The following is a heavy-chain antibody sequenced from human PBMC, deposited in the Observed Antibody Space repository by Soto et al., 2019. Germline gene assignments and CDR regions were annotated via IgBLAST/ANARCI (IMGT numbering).Heavy chain of an antibody. CDR1: GFSLNNGGGG. Sequence: GPTLVNPTHTLTLTCTFSGFSLNNGGGGGGWIRRSLGKAPEWLAHTYWDGDKRYRPFLETRVTITKDASKTQVVMTMTKMEPANTATYYCARYQFVRSSEWFRKGFDSWGQGIPVTVSS. CDR2: TYWDGDK. V-gene: IGHV2-5*02. D-gene: IGHD3-3*01. CDR3: ARYQFVRSSEWFRKGFDS. J-gene: IGHJ4*02.